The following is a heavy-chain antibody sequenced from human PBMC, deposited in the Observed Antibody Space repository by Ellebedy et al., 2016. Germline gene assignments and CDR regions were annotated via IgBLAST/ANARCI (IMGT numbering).Heavy chain of an antibody. V-gene: IGHV3-74*01. CDR1: GFTFSSFW. J-gene: IGHJ4*02. CDR2: INSDSSVT. D-gene: IGHD1-1*01. Sequence: GESLKISCAASGFTFSSFWMYWVRQAPGRGLVWVSRINSDSSVTSYADSVKGRFTISRDNAKNTLYLQMNSLKAEDTAVYYCARLLIVATGDHWGQGTLVTVSS. CDR3: ARLLIVATGDH.